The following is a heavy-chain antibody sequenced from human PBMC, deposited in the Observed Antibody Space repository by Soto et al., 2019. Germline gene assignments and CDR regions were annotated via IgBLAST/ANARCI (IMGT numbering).Heavy chain of an antibody. CDR2: IYHSGST. J-gene: IGHJ5*02. V-gene: IGHV4-30-2*01. CDR3: TRGSGTMIVEADWFDP. D-gene: IGHD3-22*01. CDR1: GGSISSGGYS. Sequence: PSETLSLTCAVSGGSISSGGYSWSWIRQPPGKDLEWIGYIYHSGSTYYNPSLKSRVTISVDRSKNQFSLKLSSVTAADTAVYYCTRGSGTMIVEADWFDPWGQGTLVTVSS.